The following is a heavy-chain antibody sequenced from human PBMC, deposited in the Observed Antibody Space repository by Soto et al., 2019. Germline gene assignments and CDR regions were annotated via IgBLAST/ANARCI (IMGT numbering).Heavy chain of an antibody. CDR1: GFTFSSYS. V-gene: IGHV3-21*01. CDR3: ARVGLARRVDY. D-gene: IGHD1-1*01. J-gene: IGHJ4*02. Sequence: GGSLRLSCAASGFTFSSYSMNWVRQAPGKGLEWVSSISSSSSYIYSPDSVKGRFTISRDNAKNSLYLPMNSLRAEDTAVYYCARVGLARRVDYWGQGTLVTVSS. CDR2: ISSSSSYI.